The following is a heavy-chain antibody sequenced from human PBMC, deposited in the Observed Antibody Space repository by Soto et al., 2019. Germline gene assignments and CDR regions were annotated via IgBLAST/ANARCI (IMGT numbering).Heavy chain of an antibody. CDR3: AREKYYDSYGMDV. D-gene: IGHD3-22*01. CDR2: INSDGSST. V-gene: IGHV3-74*01. Sequence: GGSLRLSCAASGFTFSSYWMHWVRQAPGKGLVWVSRINSDGSSTSYADSVKGRFTISRDNAKNTLYLQMNSLRAEDTAVYYCAREKYYDSYGMDVWGQGTTVTVSS. J-gene: IGHJ6*02. CDR1: GFTFSSYW.